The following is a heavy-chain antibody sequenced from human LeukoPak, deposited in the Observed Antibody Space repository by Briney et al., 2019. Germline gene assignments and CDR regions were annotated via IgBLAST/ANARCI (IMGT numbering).Heavy chain of an antibody. CDR3: AKDDELLWFGEQRTNETPNYYYYMDV. CDR1: GFTFSSYG. CDR2: ISYDGSNK. V-gene: IGHV3-30*18. D-gene: IGHD3-10*01. J-gene: IGHJ6*03. Sequence: GGSLRLSCAASGFTFSSYGMHWVRQAPGKGLEWVAVISYDGSNKYYADSVKGRFTISRDNSKNTLYLQMNSLRAEDTAVYYCAKDDELLWFGEQRTNETPNYYYYMDVWGKGTTVTVSS.